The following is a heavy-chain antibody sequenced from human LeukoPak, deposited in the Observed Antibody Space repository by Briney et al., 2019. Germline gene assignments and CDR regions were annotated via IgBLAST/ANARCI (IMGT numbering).Heavy chain of an antibody. Sequence: PGGSLRLSCAVSGFKFDIFGMSWVRQAPGKGLEWVGFIRSKAYGGTTKNAASVKGRFTISRDDSRSIAYLQMNSLKTEDTAVYYCTRRYNYDSSGYYYVRDAFDIWGQGTMVTASS. CDR2: IRSKAYGGTT. J-gene: IGHJ3*02. CDR3: TRRYNYDSSGYYYVRDAFDI. CDR1: GFKFDIFG. V-gene: IGHV3-49*04. D-gene: IGHD3-22*01.